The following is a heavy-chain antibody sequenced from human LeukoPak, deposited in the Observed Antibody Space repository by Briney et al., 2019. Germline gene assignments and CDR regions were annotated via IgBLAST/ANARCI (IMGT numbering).Heavy chain of an antibody. CDR3: ARGLEWGDGFDI. D-gene: IGHD1-1*01. J-gene: IGHJ3*02. CDR2: IYYSGTT. Sequence: SETLSLTCNISDGSISSYYWSWIRQPPGKGLEGIGDIYYSGTTNYNPSLKSRVTISVDTSKNHFSLKLTSVTAADTAVYYCARGLEWGDGFDIWGQGTMVTVSP. CDR1: DGSISSYY. V-gene: IGHV4-59*08.